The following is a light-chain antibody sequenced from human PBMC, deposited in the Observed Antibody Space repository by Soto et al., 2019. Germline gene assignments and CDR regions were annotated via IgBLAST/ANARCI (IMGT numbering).Light chain of an antibody. V-gene: IGKV1-39*01. CDR2: AAS. CDR1: DTISDY. J-gene: IGKJ4*01. CDR3: QQSYRTPLT. Sequence: DIQMTQFPSSLSASVGDRVTITFRASDTISDYLNWYQHKPGTAPKLLIFAASSLQSGVPSRFSGGGSGTTFTLTITSLQPADFVTYYCQQSYRTPLTFGGGTKVEIQ.